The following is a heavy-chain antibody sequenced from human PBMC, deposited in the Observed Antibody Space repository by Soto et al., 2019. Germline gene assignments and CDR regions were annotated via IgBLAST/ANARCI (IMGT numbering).Heavy chain of an antibody. J-gene: IGHJ4*02. CDR2: INDEGNNA. CDR3: TRGPRVSSIGTGAY. CDR1: GFIFKMYY. V-gene: IGHV3-74*01. D-gene: IGHD1-26*01. Sequence: GGSLRLSCEASGFIFKMYYLHWVRQTPGKAPVWVARINDEGNNATYADSVKGRFTISRDNAKNTLYLQMDGLRVDDTGLYYCTRGPRVSSIGTGAYWGQGSLVTVSS.